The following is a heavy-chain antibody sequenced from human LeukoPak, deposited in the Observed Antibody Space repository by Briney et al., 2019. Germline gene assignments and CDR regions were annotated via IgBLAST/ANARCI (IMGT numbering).Heavy chain of an antibody. D-gene: IGHD6-19*01. V-gene: IGHV4-59*08. CDR1: GGSISSYY. CDR3: ARHYRAVAGPDY. Sequence: PSETLSLTCTVSGGSISSYYWSWIRQPPGKGLGWIGYIYYSGSTNYNPSLESRVTISVDTSKNQFSLKLSSVTAADTAVYYCARHYRAVAGPDYWGQGTLVTVSS. J-gene: IGHJ4*02. CDR2: IYYSGST.